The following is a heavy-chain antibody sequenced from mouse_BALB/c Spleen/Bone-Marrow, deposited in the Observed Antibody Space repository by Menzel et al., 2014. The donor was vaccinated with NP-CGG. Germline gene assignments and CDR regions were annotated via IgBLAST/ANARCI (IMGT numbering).Heavy chain of an antibody. CDR1: GFNIKDTY. J-gene: IGHJ3*01. V-gene: IGHV14-3*02. D-gene: IGHD2-4*01. CDR2: IDPANGNT. Sequence: EVQLQPSGAELVKPGASVKLSCTASGFNIKDTYMHWVKQRPEQGLEWIGRIDPANGNTKYDPKFQGKATITADTSSNTAYLQPSSLTSEDTAVYYCAGLRPRFEFAYWGQGTLVTVSA. CDR3: AGLRPRFEFAY.